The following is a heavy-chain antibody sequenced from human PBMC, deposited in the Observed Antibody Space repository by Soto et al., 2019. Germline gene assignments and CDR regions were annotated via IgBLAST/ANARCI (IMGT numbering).Heavy chain of an antibody. D-gene: IGHD2-8*02. J-gene: IGHJ4*02. CDR3: ARGGGVYYFDY. V-gene: IGHV4-59*01. CDR1: GGSISSYY. Sequence: QVQLQESGPGLVKPSETLSLTCTVSGGSISSYYWSWIRQPPGKGLEWIGYIYYSGITDYNPSLRSRVTMSVDTSKSQFSLKLSSVTAADTAVYYCARGGGVYYFDYWGQGTLVTVSS. CDR2: IYYSGIT.